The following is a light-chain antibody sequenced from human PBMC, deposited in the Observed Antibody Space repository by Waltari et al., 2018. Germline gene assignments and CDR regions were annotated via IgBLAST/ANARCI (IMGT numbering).Light chain of an antibody. V-gene: IGLV3-19*01. CDR3: NSRSGNLWV. J-gene: IGLJ3*02. CDR1: SLRSNY. Sequence: SSDLTQDPAVSVALGQTVRITCQGDSLRSNYASWNQQKPGQAPLLGIDEKNNRPSGIPDRFSGSNSGNTASLTITGAQAEDEADYYCNSRSGNLWVFGGGTKLTVL. CDR2: EKN.